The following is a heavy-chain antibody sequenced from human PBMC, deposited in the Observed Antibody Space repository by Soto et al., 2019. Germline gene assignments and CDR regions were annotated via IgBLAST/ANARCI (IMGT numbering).Heavy chain of an antibody. J-gene: IGHJ5*02. D-gene: IGHD3-16*01. V-gene: IGHV1-46*03. CDR3: AIFYRGGKNWFDP. CDR2: INPSGGST. Sequence: QVQLVQSGAEVKKPGASVKVSCKASGYTFTSYYMHWVRQAPGQGLEWMGIINPSGGSTSYAQKFQGRVTMPRDTSTSTVYMELSSLRSEDTAVYYCAIFYRGGKNWFDPWGQGTLVTVSS. CDR1: GYTFTSYY.